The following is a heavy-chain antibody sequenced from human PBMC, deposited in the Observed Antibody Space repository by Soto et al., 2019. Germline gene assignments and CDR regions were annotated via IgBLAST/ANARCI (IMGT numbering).Heavy chain of an antibody. V-gene: IGHV4-31*03. CDR1: GGSISRGAYF. D-gene: IGHD2-15*01. CDR3: ARGGPVSVSPAWQLLGYFDY. J-gene: IGHJ4*02. CDR2: ISYTGAT. Sequence: QVHLQESGPGQVRPSQTLSLSCSVSGGSISRGAYFWTWIRQFPGKGLGWIAYISYTGATYYNPSLKSRVTIVADKSKNPFSLKLNSVTYADTAVYYCARGGPVSVSPAWQLLGYFDYWGQGTLVTVSS.